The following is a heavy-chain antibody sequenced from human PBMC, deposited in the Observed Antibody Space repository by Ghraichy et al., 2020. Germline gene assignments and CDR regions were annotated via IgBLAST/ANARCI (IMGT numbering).Heavy chain of an antibody. D-gene: IGHD3-9*01. CDR2: IYTSGST. V-gene: IGHV4-4*07. CDR1: GGSISSYY. CDR3: ARSTGHTYYDILTGYYAPRYYYGMDV. J-gene: IGHJ6*02. Sequence: SQTLSLTCTVSGGSISSYYWSWIRQPAGKGLEWIGRIYTSGSTNYNPSLKSRVTMSVDTSKNQFSLKLSSVTAADTAVYYCARSTGHTYYDILTGYYAPRYYYGMDVWGQGTTVTVSS.